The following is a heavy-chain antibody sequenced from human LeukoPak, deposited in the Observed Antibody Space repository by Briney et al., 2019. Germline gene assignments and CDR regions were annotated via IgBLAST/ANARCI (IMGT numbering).Heavy chain of an antibody. CDR3: AIPSYCGGDCYSDY. CDR2: IYYSGST. J-gene: IGHJ4*02. D-gene: IGHD2-21*02. CDR1: GGSISSGGYY. Sequence: SQTLSLTCTVSGGSISSGGYYWSWIRQHPGKGLEWIGYIYYSGSTYYNPSLKSRVTISVDTSKNQFSLKLSSVTAADTAVYYCAIPSYCGGDCYSDYWGQGTLVTVSS. V-gene: IGHV4-31*03.